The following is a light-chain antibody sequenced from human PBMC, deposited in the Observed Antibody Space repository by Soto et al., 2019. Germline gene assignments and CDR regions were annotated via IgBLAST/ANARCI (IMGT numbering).Light chain of an antibody. V-gene: IGKV3-20*01. J-gene: IGKJ1*01. CDR2: GAS. CDR1: QSVSSSY. CDR3: QQYGSSPPWT. Sequence: ECVLTQSPATLSLPPGQGSTLSCRAIQSVSSSYLAWYQQKPGQAPRLLIYGASSRATGIPDRFSGSGSGTDFTLTISRLEPEDFAVYYCQQYGSSPPWTFGQGTKVDIK.